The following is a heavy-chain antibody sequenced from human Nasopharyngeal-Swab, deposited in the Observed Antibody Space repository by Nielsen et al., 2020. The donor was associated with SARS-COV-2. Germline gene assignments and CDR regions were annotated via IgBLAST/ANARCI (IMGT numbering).Heavy chain of an antibody. V-gene: IGHV4-4*02. CDR1: GGSISSSNW. CDR2: IYHSGST. D-gene: IGHD2-2*01. J-gene: IGHJ5*02. Sequence: SETLSLTCAVSGGSISSSNWWSWVRQPPGKGLEWIGEIYHSGSTNYNPSLKSRVTISVDKSKNQFPLKLSSVTAADTAVYYCTSLVVPAAIPRNWFDPWGQGTLVTVSS. CDR3: TSLVVPAAIPRNWFDP.